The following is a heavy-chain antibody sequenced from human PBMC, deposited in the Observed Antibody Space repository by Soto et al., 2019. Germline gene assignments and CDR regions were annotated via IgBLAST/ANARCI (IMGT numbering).Heavy chain of an antibody. Sequence: ASVKFSCKASEYSFTDYYMHWVRQAPGQGFEWMGRISPKSGGTNYAQKFQGRVTMTWDTSLNTAYMELSSLMFEDTAVYYCARPPGYVSDWYYFDLWGQGTRVTVSS. CDR1: EYSFTDYY. J-gene: IGHJ4*02. CDR3: ARPPGYVSDWYYFDL. V-gene: IGHV1-2*02. D-gene: IGHD3-9*01. CDR2: ISPKSGGT.